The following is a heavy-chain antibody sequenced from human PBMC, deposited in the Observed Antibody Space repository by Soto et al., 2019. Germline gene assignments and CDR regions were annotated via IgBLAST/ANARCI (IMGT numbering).Heavy chain of an antibody. Sequence: GGSLRLSCAASGFTFGNSWMHWVRQAPGEGLEWVSRMNSDGSSTNYADSVKGRFTVSRDNAKNTLYLQMNSLRAEDTAVYYCATVEVDYWGPGTLVTVSS. J-gene: IGHJ4*02. V-gene: IGHV3-74*01. CDR1: GFTFGNSW. CDR3: ATVEVDY. CDR2: MNSDGSST.